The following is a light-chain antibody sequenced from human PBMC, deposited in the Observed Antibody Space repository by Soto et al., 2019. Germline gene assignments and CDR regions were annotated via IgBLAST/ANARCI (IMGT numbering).Light chain of an antibody. Sequence: EIVLTQSPGTLSLSPGERATLSCRASQSVSSSYLAWYQQKPGQAPRLLIYGASSRATGIPDRFSGSGSGTDFTLTISRVEPGDFAVYYCDKYDSSPLTFGGGTKVEIK. J-gene: IGKJ4*01. V-gene: IGKV3-20*01. CDR1: QSVSSSY. CDR2: GAS. CDR3: DKYDSSPLT.